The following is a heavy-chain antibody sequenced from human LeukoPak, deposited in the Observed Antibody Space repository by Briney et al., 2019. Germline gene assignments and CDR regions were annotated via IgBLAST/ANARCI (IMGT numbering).Heavy chain of an antibody. J-gene: IGHJ4*03. D-gene: IGHD3-10*01. CDR2: ISSNGGST. V-gene: IGHV3-64D*08. CDR3: FKDQGSRSGRYYDFDY. CDR1: GFTFSSYS. Sequence: GGSLSVSWSASGFTFSSYSMRWVRQAPGKGLELVSAISSNGGSTHYADSMKGRFTVSSLNSKNTLYLQTTRQRAADTAVYYCFKDQGSRSGRYYDFDYWGHGTLVTVSS.